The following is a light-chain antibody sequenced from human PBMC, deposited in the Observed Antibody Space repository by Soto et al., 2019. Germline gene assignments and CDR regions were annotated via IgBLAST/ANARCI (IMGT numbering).Light chain of an antibody. CDR1: QGVSSS. V-gene: IGKV3-15*01. J-gene: IGKJ1*01. Sequence: EIVMTQSPATPSVSPGERATLPSTASQGVSSSLAWYQQKPGQAPRLLIYGASTRATGIPARFSGSGSGTEFTLTISSLQSEDFAVYYCQQYNNWPSWTFGQGTKV. CDR2: GAS. CDR3: QQYNNWPSWT.